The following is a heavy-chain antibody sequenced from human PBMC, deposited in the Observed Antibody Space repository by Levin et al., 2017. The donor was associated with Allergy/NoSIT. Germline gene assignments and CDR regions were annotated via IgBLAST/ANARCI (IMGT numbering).Heavy chain of an antibody. V-gene: IGHV3-64*01. CDR3: ARVRRGQLDDAFDI. CDR2: ISSNGGNT. CDR1: GFTFSHYA. Sequence: GGSLRLSCAVSGFTFSHYAMHWVRQAPGKGLEYVSGISSNGGNTYYANSVKGRFTISRDNSKNTLYLQMGSLRAEDMAVYYCARVRRGQLDDAFDIWGQGTMVTVSS. J-gene: IGHJ3*02. D-gene: IGHD2-2*01.